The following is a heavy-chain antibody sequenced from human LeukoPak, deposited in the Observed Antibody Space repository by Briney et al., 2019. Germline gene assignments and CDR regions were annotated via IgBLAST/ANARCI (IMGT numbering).Heavy chain of an antibody. J-gene: IGHJ5*02. V-gene: IGHV1-24*01. CDR2: FDPEDGET. CDR3: ATEIWEDGYNNWFDP. Sequence: ASVKVSCKVSGYTLTELSMHWVRQAPGKGLEWVGGFDPEDGETIYAQKFQGRVTMTEDTSTDTAYMELSSLRSEDTAVYCCATEIWEDGYNNWFDPWGQGTLVTVSS. CDR1: GYTLTELS. D-gene: IGHD5-24*01.